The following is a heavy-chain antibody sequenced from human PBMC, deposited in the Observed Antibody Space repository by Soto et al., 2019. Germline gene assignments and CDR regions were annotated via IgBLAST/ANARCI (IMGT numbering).Heavy chain of an antibody. J-gene: IGHJ6*03. CDR2: SSNRGTID. Sequence: QVQLVESGGGLVKPGGSLRLSCAASGFTLSDYYMSWIRQAPGKGLEWVSYSSNRGTIDNYADTVKGRFTISRDNAKNATFLQMNGLRAGDTAVHYCARRTMGNYYYMDVWGKGTTVTVSS. CDR1: GFTLSDYY. CDR3: ARRTMGNYYYMDV. D-gene: IGHD3-10*01. V-gene: IGHV3-11*01.